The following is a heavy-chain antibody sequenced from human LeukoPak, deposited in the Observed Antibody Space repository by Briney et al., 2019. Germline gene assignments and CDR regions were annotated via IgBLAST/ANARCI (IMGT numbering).Heavy chain of an antibody. V-gene: IGHV3-11*01. D-gene: IGHD3-22*01. J-gene: IGHJ4*02. Sequence: PGGSLRLSCAASGFTFSDYFMTWIRQAPGKGLEWVSYISSSGSTIYYTDSVEGRFTISRDNAKNSLYLQMNSLRAEDTAVYYCARDEGDYYDTMLQDWGQGTLVTVSS. CDR2: ISSSGSTI. CDR1: GFTFSDYF. CDR3: ARDEGDYYDTMLQD.